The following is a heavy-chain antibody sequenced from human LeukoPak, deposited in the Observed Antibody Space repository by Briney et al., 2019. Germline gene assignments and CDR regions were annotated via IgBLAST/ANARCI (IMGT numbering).Heavy chain of an antibody. CDR2: IYYSGST. CDR3: ARDSLGNDDSSGYV. J-gene: IGHJ4*02. CDR1: GGSISSGDYY. Sequence: SETLSLTCTVSGGSISSGDYYWSWIRQPPGKGLEWIGYIYYSGSTYYNPSLKSRVTISVDTSKNQFSLKLSSVTAADTAVYYCARDSLGNDDSSGYVWGQGTLVTVSS. D-gene: IGHD3-22*01. V-gene: IGHV4-30-4*01.